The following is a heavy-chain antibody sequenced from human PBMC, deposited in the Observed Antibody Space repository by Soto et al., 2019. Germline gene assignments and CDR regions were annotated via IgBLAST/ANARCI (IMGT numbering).Heavy chain of an antibody. D-gene: IGHD3-10*01. CDR2: ISGSGGST. J-gene: IGHJ4*02. CDR1: GFTFSSYS. Sequence: GGSLILSCAASGFTFSSYSMSWVRQAPGKGLEWVSAISGSGGSTYYADSVKGRFTISRDNSKNTLYLQMNSLRAADTAVFYCAKAHKHYFDSGSYLYFDYWGQGTLVTVSS. V-gene: IGHV3-23*01. CDR3: AKAHKHYFDSGSYLYFDY.